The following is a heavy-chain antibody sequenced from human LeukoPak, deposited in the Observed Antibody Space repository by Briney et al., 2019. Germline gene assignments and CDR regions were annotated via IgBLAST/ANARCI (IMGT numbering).Heavy chain of an antibody. V-gene: IGHV3-43D*03. Sequence: PGGSLRLSCAASGFTFDDYAMHWVRQAPGKGLEWVSLISWEGGSTYHADSVKGRFTISRDNYKNSLYLQMIGLRAEDTALYYCAKGGYDSDYYFDYWGQGTLVTVSS. D-gene: IGHD3-16*01. CDR3: AKGGYDSDYYFDY. CDR2: ISWEGGST. CDR1: GFTFDDYA. J-gene: IGHJ4*02.